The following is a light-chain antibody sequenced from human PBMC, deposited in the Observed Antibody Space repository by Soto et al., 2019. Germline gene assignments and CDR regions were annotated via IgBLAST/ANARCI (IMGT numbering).Light chain of an antibody. Sequence: DIQMTQSPSSLSASVGDRFTITCRASQSVSNNLHWYQQKPGKAPKLLIYAASSLQSGVPSRFSGSGSGTDFTLTISSLQPEDFATYYCQQSYSTPQTFGQGTKVDIK. CDR3: QQSYSTPQT. V-gene: IGKV1-39*01. CDR2: AAS. J-gene: IGKJ1*01. CDR1: QSVSNN.